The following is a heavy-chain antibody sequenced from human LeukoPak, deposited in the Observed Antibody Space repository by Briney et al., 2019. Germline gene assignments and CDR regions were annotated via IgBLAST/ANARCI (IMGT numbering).Heavy chain of an antibody. J-gene: IGHJ3*02. D-gene: IGHD3-22*01. V-gene: IGHV3-11*05. CDR2: ISSSSSYT. CDR1: GFTFSDYY. Sequence: PGGSLRLSCAASGFTFSDYYMSWIRQAPGKGLEWVSYISSSSSYTNYADPVKGRFTISRDNAKNSLYLQMNSLRAEDTAVYYCARDSKDVDYDSSGYSDDAFDIWGQGTMVTVSS. CDR3: ARDSKDVDYDSSGYSDDAFDI.